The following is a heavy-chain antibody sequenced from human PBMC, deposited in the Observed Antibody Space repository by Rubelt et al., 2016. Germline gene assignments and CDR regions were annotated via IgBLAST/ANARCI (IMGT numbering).Heavy chain of an antibody. V-gene: IGHV4-34*02. J-gene: IGHJ4*02. CDR1: GGSFSGYF. Sequence: QVQLQQWGAGLSKPSETLSVNCAVYGGSFSGYFWNWIRQPPGKGLEWIGEIHHSGSTNYNPTLKSRVSFSVDKFKNQFSLELSAVTAADTAVYYCARELQRYDYWGQGTLVTVSS. D-gene: IGHD4-11*01. CDR3: ARELQRYDY. CDR2: IHHSGST.